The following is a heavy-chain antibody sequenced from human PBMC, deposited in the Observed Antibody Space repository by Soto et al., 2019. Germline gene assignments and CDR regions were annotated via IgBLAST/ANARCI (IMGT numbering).Heavy chain of an antibody. CDR1: GYTFPSYV. CDR3: AKSYDILTGYSPNLFDP. D-gene: IGHD3-9*01. Sequence: SVKVSCKASGYTFPSYVLVWVRQANRQGLEWMGWMNPNSGNTGYAQKFQGRVTMTRNTSISTAYMELSSLRSEDTAVYYCAKSYDILTGYSPNLFDPWGQGTLVTVSS. J-gene: IGHJ5*02. V-gene: IGHV1-8*02. CDR2: MNPNSGNT.